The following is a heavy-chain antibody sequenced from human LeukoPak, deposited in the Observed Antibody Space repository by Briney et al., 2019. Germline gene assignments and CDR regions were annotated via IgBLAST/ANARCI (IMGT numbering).Heavy chain of an antibody. Sequence: GGSLRLSCAASGFTFSRHTMNWVRQAPGKGLEWVSSISSTGSYIYYADSVKGRFTISRDNAKNSLYLQMNSLRAEDTAVYYCARDRRFGLGVVITSYYYYGMDVWGQGTTVTVSS. D-gene: IGHD3/OR15-3a*01. CDR1: GFTFSRHT. CDR2: ISSTGSYI. V-gene: IGHV3-21*01. J-gene: IGHJ6*02. CDR3: ARDRRFGLGVVITSYYYYGMDV.